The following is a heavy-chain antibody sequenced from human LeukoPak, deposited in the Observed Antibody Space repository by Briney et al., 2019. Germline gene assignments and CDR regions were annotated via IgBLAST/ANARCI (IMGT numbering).Heavy chain of an antibody. J-gene: IGHJ6*02. V-gene: IGHV3-23*01. Sequence: GGSLRLSCAASGFTFSSYAMNWVRQAPGKGLEWVSAISGSGGSTYYADSVKGRFTISRDNSKNTLYLQMNSLRAEDTAVYYCAKFSGSPRDYYYYGMDVWGQGTTVTVSS. CDR1: GFTFSSYA. D-gene: IGHD6-13*01. CDR3: AKFSGSPRDYYYYGMDV. CDR2: ISGSGGST.